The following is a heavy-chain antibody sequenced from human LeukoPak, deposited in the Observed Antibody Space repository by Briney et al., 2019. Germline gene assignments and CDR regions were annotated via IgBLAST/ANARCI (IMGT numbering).Heavy chain of an antibody. CDR2: ISGSGGST. CDR3: AYHSSSSDYYYYYYGMDV. CDR1: GFTFSSYA. J-gene: IGHJ6*02. Sequence: RPGGFLRLSCAASGFTFSSYAMSWVRQAPGKGLEWVSAISGSGGSTYYADSVKGRFTISRDNSKNTLYLQMNSLRAEDTAVYYCAYHSSSSDYYYYYYGMDVWGQGTTVTVSS. D-gene: IGHD6-6*01. V-gene: IGHV3-23*01.